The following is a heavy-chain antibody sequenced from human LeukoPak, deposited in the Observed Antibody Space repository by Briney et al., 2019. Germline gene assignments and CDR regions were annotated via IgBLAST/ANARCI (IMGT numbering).Heavy chain of an antibody. V-gene: IGHV1-8*01. CDR2: MNPNSGNT. Sequence: ASVKVSCKASGYTLTSYDINWVRQATGQGLEWMGWMNPNSGNTGYAQKFQGRVTMTRNTSISTAYMELSSLRSEDTAVYYCARPSATPTSYYDFWSCYQTPPHRGYYYGMDVWGQGTTVTVSS. J-gene: IGHJ6*02. CDR1: GYTLTSYD. CDR3: ARPSATPTSYYDFWSCYQTPPHRGYYYGMDV. D-gene: IGHD3-3*01.